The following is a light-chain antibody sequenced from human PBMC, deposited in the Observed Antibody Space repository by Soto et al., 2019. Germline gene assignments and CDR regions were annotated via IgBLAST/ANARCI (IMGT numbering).Light chain of an antibody. CDR2: SAS. CDR1: QSISGTY. J-gene: IGKJ1*01. CDR3: QHYGSSPST. V-gene: IGKV3-20*01. Sequence: DTVLTQSPGTLSLTSGERVTLSCRASQSISGTYLAWYQQKPGQSPRLLIYSASTRAPGIPDRFSGSGSGTDFTLTISRLEPEDFAVYYCQHYGSSPSTFGRGTKVEIK.